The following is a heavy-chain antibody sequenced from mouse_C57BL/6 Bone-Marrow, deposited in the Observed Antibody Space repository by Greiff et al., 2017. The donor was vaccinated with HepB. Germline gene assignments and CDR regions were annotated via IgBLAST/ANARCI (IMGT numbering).Heavy chain of an antibody. D-gene: IGHD2-1*01. CDR2: INPGSGGT. CDR1: GYAFTNYL. J-gene: IGHJ1*03. CDR3: ALYGNHWYFDV. V-gene: IGHV1-54*01. Sequence: VQLKQSGAELVRPGTSVKVSCKASGYAFTNYLIEWVKQRPGQGLEWIGVINPGSGGTNYTEKFKGKATLPADKSSSTAYMQLSSLTSEDSAVYFCALYGNHWYFDVWGTGTTVTVSS.